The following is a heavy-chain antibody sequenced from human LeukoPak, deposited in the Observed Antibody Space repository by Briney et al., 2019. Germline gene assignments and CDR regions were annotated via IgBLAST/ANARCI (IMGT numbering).Heavy chain of an antibody. CDR2: ISGSGGST. Sequence: GGSLRLSCAASGFTFSSYSMNWVRQAPGKGLEWVSAISGSGGSTYYADSVKGRFTISRDNSKNTLYLQMNSLRAEDTAVYYCAKGFVYPHDAFDIWGQGTMVTVSS. V-gene: IGHV3-23*01. CDR3: AKGFVYPHDAFDI. J-gene: IGHJ3*02. CDR1: GFTFSSYS. D-gene: IGHD3-10*01.